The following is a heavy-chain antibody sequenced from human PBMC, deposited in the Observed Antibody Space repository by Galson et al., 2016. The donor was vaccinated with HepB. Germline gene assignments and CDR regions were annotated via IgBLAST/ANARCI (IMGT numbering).Heavy chain of an antibody. CDR2: YYYSGST. D-gene: IGHD1-26*01. CDR1: GGSISGTDYY. Sequence: SETLSLTCTVSGGSISGTDYYWGWIRQPPGKGLEWIGSYYYSGSTYYKPSLKSRVTISVDMSKNQFSLKVNSVPAADTAVYYCASGRPKYTGRDNWFDPWGQGTLVTVSS. J-gene: IGHJ5*02. CDR3: ASGRPKYTGRDNWFDP. V-gene: IGHV4-39*01.